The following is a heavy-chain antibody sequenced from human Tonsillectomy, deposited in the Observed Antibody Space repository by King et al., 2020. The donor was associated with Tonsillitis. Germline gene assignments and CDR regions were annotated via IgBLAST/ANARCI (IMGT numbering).Heavy chain of an antibody. D-gene: IGHD4-17*01. Sequence: VQLVESGGGLVQPGGSLRLSCAASGFTFSSYWMSWVRQAPGKGLEWVANIKQDESEKYYVDSVKGRFTISRDNAKNSLYLQMNSLRAEDTAVYYCARDSKYYGDYEDYWGQGTLVTVSS. V-gene: IGHV3-7*03. CDR3: ARDSKYYGDYEDY. CDR2: IKQDESEK. CDR1: GFTFSSYW. J-gene: IGHJ4*02.